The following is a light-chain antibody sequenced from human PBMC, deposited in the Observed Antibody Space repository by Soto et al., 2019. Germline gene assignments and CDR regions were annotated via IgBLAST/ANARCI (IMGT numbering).Light chain of an antibody. J-gene: IGKJ3*01. CDR1: QTVSGNY. V-gene: IGKV3-20*01. Sequence: IVLTQSPGTLSLSPGDRATLSCGASQTVSGNYLAWYQQKPGQVPRLLIYGASSRAIGIPDRFSGSGSGTDFALTISRLEPEDFAVYYCQQYGSSQFTFGPGTKVNVK. CDR3: QQYGSSQFT. CDR2: GAS.